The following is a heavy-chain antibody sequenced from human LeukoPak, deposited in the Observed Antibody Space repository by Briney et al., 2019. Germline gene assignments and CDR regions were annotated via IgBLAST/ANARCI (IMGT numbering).Heavy chain of an antibody. J-gene: IGHJ3*02. D-gene: IGHD6-13*01. CDR2: ISSSGSTI. CDR1: GFTFSSYE. Sequence: GGSLRLSCAASGFTFSSYEMNWVRQAPGKGLEWVSYISSSGSTIYYADSVKGRFTISRDNAKNTLYLQMNSLRAEDTAVYYCARVWSSSSYDAFDIWGQGTMVTVSS. CDR3: ARVWSSSSYDAFDI. V-gene: IGHV3-48*03.